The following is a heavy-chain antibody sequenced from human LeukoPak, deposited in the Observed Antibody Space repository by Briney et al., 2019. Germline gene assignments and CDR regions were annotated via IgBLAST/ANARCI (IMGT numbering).Heavy chain of an antibody. CDR2: ITSGSSHI. V-gene: IGHV3-21*01. CDR3: ARHLSGVTGYTYGRGIDY. D-gene: IGHD5-18*01. CDR1: GFTFSNNA. J-gene: IGHJ4*02. Sequence: GGSLRLSCAASGFTFSNNAMHWVRQTPGQGLEWVSSITSGSSHIYYADSVKGRFTISRDNAKTSLYLQMNSLRAEDTAVYYCARHLSGVTGYTYGRGIDYWGQGTLVTVSS.